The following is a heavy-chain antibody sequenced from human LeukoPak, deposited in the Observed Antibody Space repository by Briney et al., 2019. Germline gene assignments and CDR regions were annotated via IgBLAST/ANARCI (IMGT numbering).Heavy chain of an antibody. J-gene: IGHJ3*02. CDR3: ARHQELGFYDAFDI. Sequence: SETLSLTCTVSGASISSYYWSWIRQPPGKGLEWIGYIYYSGSTNYNPSLRSRVTISVDTSKNQFSLKLDSVTAADTAVYYCARHQELGFYDAFDIWGQGTMLTVSS. V-gene: IGHV4-59*08. CDR2: IYYSGST. D-gene: IGHD7-27*01. CDR1: GASISSYY.